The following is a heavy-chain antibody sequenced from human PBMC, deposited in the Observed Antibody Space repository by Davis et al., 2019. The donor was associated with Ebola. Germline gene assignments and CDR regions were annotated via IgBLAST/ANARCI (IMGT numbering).Heavy chain of an antibody. J-gene: IGHJ4*02. V-gene: IGHV3-9*01. CDR3: AKVAIFGVVSYYFDY. D-gene: IGHD3-3*01. CDR1: GFTFDDYA. Sequence: SLKISCAASGFTFDDYAMHWVRQAPGKGLEWVSGISWNSGSIGYADSVKGRFTISRDNAKNSLYLQMNSLRAEDTALYYCAKVAIFGVVSYYFDYWGQGTLVTVS. CDR2: ISWNSGSI.